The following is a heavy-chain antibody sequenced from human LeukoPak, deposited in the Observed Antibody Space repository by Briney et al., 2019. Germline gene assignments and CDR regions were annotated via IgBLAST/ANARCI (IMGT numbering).Heavy chain of an antibody. CDR2: ISSVGDNI. D-gene: IGHD6-19*01. V-gene: IGHV3-48*03. J-gene: IGHJ4*02. CDR1: GFTFSSYR. CDR3: ARDGRGWYRNLEY. Sequence: PGGSLRLSCAASGFTFSSYRMIWVRQAPGMGLEWLSYISSVGDNIYYADSVKGRFTISRDNAKNSLSLQMNSLRAEDTAVYYCARDGRGWYRNLEYWDQGTLVIVSS.